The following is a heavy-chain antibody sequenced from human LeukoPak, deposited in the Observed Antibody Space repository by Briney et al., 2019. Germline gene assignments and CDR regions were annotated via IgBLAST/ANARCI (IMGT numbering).Heavy chain of an antibody. J-gene: IGHJ4*02. V-gene: IGHV4-59*01. Sequence: SETLSLTCTVSGGSISSYYWSWIRQPPGKGLEWIGYIYYSGSTNYNPSLKSRVTISVDTSKNQFSLKLSSVTAADTAVYYCERDPGSGWPFFDYWGQGTLVTVSS. D-gene: IGHD6-19*01. CDR1: GGSISSYY. CDR3: ERDPGSGWPFFDY. CDR2: IYYSGST.